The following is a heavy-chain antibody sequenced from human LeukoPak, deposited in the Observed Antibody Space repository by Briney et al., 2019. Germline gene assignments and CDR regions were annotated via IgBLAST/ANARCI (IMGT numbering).Heavy chain of an antibody. D-gene: IGHD5-18*01. Sequence: GRSLRLSCAASGFTFSTYGMLWVRQAPGQGPEWVALIRYDGSNKYYADSVKGRFTISRDNSKNTLYLQMNSLRAEDTAVYYCARERSRGYSYGHGLDYWGQGTLVTVSS. CDR2: IRYDGSNK. V-gene: IGHV3-30*03. CDR3: ARERSRGYSYGHGLDY. CDR1: GFTFSTYG. J-gene: IGHJ4*02.